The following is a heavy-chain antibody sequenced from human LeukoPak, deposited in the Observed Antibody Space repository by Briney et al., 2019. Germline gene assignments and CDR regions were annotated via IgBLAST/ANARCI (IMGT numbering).Heavy chain of an antibody. CDR1: GGTFSSYA. D-gene: IGHD2-15*01. V-gene: IGHV1-69*13. CDR2: IIPIFGTA. CDR3: ARHPGYCSGGSCYYYYYYGMDV. Sequence: SVKVSCKASGGTFSSYAISWVRQAPGQGLEWMGGIIPIFGTANYAQKFQGRVTITADESTSTAYMELSSLRSEDTAVYYCARHPGYCSGGSCYYYYYYGMDVWGKETTVTVSS. J-gene: IGHJ6*04.